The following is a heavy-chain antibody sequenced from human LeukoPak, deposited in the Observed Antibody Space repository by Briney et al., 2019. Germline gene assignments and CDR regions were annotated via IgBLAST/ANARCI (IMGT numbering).Heavy chain of an antibody. CDR2: IYYSGST. J-gene: IGHJ4*02. V-gene: IGHV4-59*01. CDR1: GGSISSYY. D-gene: IGHD3-10*01. Sequence: PSETLSLTCTVSGGSISSYYWSWIRQRPGKGLEWIGYIYYSGSTNYNPSLKSRVTISVDTSKNQFSLRLSSVTAADTAVYYCARSASLVQDYWGQGTLVTVSS. CDR3: ARSASLVQDY.